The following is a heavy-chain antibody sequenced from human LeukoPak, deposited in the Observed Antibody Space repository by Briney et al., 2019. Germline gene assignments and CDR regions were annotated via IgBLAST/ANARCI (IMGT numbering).Heavy chain of an antibody. Sequence: GGSLRLSXAASGFTFSSYGMYWVRQAPGKGLEWVAFIRYDGSNKYYADSVKGRFTISRDNSKNTLYLQMNSLRAEDTAVYYCAKDFTGIAVAENNWGQGTLVTVSS. V-gene: IGHV3-30*02. CDR3: AKDFTGIAVAENN. J-gene: IGHJ4*02. CDR2: IRYDGSNK. D-gene: IGHD6-19*01. CDR1: GFTFSSYG.